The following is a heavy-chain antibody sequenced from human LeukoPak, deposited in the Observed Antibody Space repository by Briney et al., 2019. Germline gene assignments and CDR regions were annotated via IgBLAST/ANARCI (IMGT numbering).Heavy chain of an antibody. D-gene: IGHD2-2*01. Sequence: EASVKVSFKASGYTFTSYAMHWVRQAPGRRLEWMGWINAGNGNTKYSQKFQGRVTITRDTSASTAYMELSSLRSEDTAVYYCARAGYCSSTSRCYSWFDPWGQGTLVTVSS. V-gene: IGHV1-3*01. CDR2: INAGNGNT. CDR3: ARAGYCSSTSRCYSWFDP. CDR1: GYTFTSYA. J-gene: IGHJ5*02.